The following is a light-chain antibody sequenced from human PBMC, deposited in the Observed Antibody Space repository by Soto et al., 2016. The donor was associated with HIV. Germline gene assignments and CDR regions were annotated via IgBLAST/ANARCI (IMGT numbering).Light chain of an antibody. Sequence: SSELTQDPAVSVALGQTVRITCQGDSLRSYYASWYQQKPGQAPILVMYGKNNRPSGIPDRFSGSSSGNTGSLTITGTQAEDEADYYCSSRDSSGNQWVFGGGTKLTVL. V-gene: IGLV3-19*01. CDR3: SSRDSSGNQWV. J-gene: IGLJ3*02. CDR2: GKN. CDR1: SLRSYY.